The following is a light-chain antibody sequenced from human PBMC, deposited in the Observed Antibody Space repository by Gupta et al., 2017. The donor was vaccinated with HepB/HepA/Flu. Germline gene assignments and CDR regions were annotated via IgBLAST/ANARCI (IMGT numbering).Light chain of an antibody. CDR3: ETWDNNPQV. V-gene: IGLV4-60*03. CDR1: SGHSSYI. Sequence: QPVVTQSSSASASLGSSVTLTCTLSSGHSSYIIAWHQQQPGKAPRYVMKVEGSGSYNKGSGVPDRFSGSSSGADRDLTISTLQSEDEADYYCETWDNNPQVFGGGIKLTVL. CDR2: VEGSGSY. J-gene: IGLJ3*02.